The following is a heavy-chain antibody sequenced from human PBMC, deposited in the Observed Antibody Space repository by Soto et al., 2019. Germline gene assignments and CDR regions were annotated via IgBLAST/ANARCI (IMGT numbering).Heavy chain of an antibody. CDR2: ISGSGGST. V-gene: IGHV3-23*01. J-gene: IGHJ6*02. CDR1: GFTFSSYA. CDR3: AKTYSSSSLYYYYGMDV. Sequence: ESGGGLVQPGGSLRLSCAASGFTFSSYAMSWVRQAPGKGLEWVSAISGSGGSTYYADSVKGRFTISRDNSKNTLYLQMNSLRAEDTAVYYCAKTYSSSSLYYYYGMDVWGQGTTVTVSS. D-gene: IGHD6-6*01.